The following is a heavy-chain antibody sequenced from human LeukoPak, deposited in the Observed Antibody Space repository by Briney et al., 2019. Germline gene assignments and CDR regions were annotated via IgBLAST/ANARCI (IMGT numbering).Heavy chain of an antibody. CDR2: INSDGSST. J-gene: IGHJ3*02. D-gene: IGHD3-9*01. V-gene: IGHV3-74*01. Sequence: PGGSLRLSCAASGFTFSSYWMHWVRQAPGKGLVWVSRINSDGSSTSYADSVKGRFTISRDNAKDTLYLPINRLRAEDTAVYYCALTCHASDIWGQGTMVTVSS. CDR1: GFTFSSYW. CDR3: ALTCHASDI.